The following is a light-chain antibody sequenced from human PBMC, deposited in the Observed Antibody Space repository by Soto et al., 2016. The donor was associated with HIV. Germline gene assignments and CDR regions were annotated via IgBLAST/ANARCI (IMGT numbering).Light chain of an antibody. Sequence: DIQMTQSPSSLSASVGDRVTITCQASQDISNYLNWYQQKPGKAPKLLIYAAFSLQSGVPSRFSDSGSGTDFTLTISSLQPEDFATYYCQQSYSTPYTFGPGDQAGRSN. CDR3: QQSYSTPYT. V-gene: IGKV1-39*01. CDR2: AAF. CDR1: QDISNY. J-gene: IGKJ2*01.